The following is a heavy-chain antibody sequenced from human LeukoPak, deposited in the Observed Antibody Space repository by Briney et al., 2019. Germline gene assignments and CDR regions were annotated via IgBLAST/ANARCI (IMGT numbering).Heavy chain of an antibody. CDR1: GGSISSYY. CDR2: IYYSGST. CDR3: AREGYDFWSGHTNNWFDP. V-gene: IGHV4-59*01. D-gene: IGHD3-3*01. Sequence: SETLSLTCTVSGGSISSYYWSWIRQPPGKGLEWIGYIYYSGSTNYNPSLKSRVTISVDTSKNQFSLKLSSVTAADTAVYYCAREGYDFWSGHTNNWFDPWGQGTLVTVSS. J-gene: IGHJ5*02.